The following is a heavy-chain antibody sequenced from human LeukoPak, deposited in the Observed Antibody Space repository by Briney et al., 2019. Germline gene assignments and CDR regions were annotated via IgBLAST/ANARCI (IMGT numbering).Heavy chain of an antibody. CDR1: GGSISSYY. V-gene: IGHV4-59*08. CDR3: ARFSGYSYGSDY. CDR2: IYYSGST. J-gene: IGHJ4*02. D-gene: IGHD5-18*01. Sequence: PSETLSLTCTVSGGSISSYYWSWIRQPPGKGLEWIGYIYYSGSTNYNPSLKSRVTISVDTSKNQFSLKLSSVTAADTAVYYCARFSGYSYGSDYWGQGTLVTVSS.